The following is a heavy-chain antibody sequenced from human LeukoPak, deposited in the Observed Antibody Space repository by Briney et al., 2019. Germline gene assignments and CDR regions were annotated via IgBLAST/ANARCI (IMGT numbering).Heavy chain of an antibody. CDR2: ISSSGSTI. CDR3: ASAYSGSYYGQVDY. V-gene: IGHV3-48*03. CDR1: GFTFSSYE. Sequence: PGGSLRLSCAASGFTFSSYEMNWVRQAPGKGLEWVSYISSSGSTIYYADSVKGRFTISRDNAKNSLYLQMNSLRAEDTAVYYYASAYSGSYYGQVDYWGQGTLVTVSS. D-gene: IGHD1-26*01. J-gene: IGHJ4*02.